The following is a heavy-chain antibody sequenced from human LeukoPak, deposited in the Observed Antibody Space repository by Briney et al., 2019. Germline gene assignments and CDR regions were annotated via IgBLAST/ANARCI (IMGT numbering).Heavy chain of an antibody. Sequence: GGSLRLSCAASGFTFSSYAMSWVRQAPGKGLEWVSVIYSGGSTYYADSVKGRFTISRDNSKNTLYLQMNSLRAEDTAVYYCARVFWGPDPYFDYWGQGTLVTVSS. CDR3: ARVFWGPDPYFDY. D-gene: IGHD3-16*01. J-gene: IGHJ4*02. CDR1: GFTFSSYA. CDR2: IYSGGST. V-gene: IGHV3-53*01.